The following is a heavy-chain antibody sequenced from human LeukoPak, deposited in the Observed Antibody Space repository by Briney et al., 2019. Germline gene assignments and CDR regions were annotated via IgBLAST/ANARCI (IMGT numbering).Heavy chain of an antibody. J-gene: IGHJ4*02. CDR3: ARVTGCSSTSCYVLGEMDY. Sequence: ASVKVSCKASGYTFTSYGISWVRRAPGQGLEWMGWISAYNGNTNYAQKLQGRVTMTTDTSTSTAYMELRSLRSDDTAVYYCARVTGCSSTSCYVLGEMDYWGQGTLVTVSS. CDR2: ISAYNGNT. D-gene: IGHD2-2*01. V-gene: IGHV1-18*01. CDR1: GYTFTSYG.